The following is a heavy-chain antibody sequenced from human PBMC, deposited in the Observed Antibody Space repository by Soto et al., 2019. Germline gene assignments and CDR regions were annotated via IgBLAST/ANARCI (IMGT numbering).Heavy chain of an antibody. CDR2: IKQDGSEK. J-gene: IGHJ4*02. V-gene: IGHV3-7*01. CDR1: GFTFSSYW. CDR3: ARTGRDNWNYEAHGVDY. D-gene: IGHD1-7*01. Sequence: GGSLRLSCAASGFTFSSYWMSWVRQAPGKGLEWVANIKQDGSEKYYVDSVKGRFTISRDNAKNSLYLQMNSLRAEDTAVYYCARTGRDNWNYEAHGVDYWGQGTLVTVSS.